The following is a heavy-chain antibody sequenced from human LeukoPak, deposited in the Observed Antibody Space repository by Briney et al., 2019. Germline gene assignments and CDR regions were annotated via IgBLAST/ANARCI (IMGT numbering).Heavy chain of an antibody. D-gene: IGHD6-19*01. J-gene: IGHJ4*02. CDR3: ASLFSGWFDY. Sequence: GGSLRLSCAASGFSFNNYAMNWVRQAPGKGLEWVSAVSDSGSGTYYADSVKGRFTISRDNSKNTLYLQMNSLRAEDTAVYYCASLFSGWFDYWGQGTLVTVSS. CDR1: GFSFNNYA. V-gene: IGHV3-23*01. CDR2: VSDSGSGT.